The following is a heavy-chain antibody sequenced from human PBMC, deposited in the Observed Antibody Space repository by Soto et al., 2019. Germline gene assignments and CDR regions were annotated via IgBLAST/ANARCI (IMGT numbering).Heavy chain of an antibody. CDR2: ISSSGSSI. CDR1: GFTFSDYY. J-gene: IGHJ4*02. Sequence: QVQLVESGGGLVKPGGSLRLSCAASGFTFSDYYISWLRQAPGKGLEWVSYISSSGSSIDYADSVKGRFTISRDNAKNSLYLQMNSLRAEDTAVYYCARVLVPAAMGVDYWGQGTLVTVSS. CDR3: ARVLVPAAMGVDY. V-gene: IGHV3-11*01. D-gene: IGHD2-2*01.